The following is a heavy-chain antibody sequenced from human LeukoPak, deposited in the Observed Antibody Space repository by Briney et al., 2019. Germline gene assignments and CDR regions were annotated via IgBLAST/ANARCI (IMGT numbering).Heavy chain of an antibody. CDR3: ARDLAYCGGDCYSGWFDP. Sequence: GGSLRLSCAASGFTFSSYAMHWVRQAPGKGLEYVSAISSNGGSTYYANSVKGRFTISRDNSKNTLYLQMGSLRAEDMAVYYCARDLAYCGGDCYSGWFDPWGQGTLVTVSS. J-gene: IGHJ5*02. V-gene: IGHV3-64*01. D-gene: IGHD2-21*02. CDR2: ISSNGGST. CDR1: GFTFSSYA.